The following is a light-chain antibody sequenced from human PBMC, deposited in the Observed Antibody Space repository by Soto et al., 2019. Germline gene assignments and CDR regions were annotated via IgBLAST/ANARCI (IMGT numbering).Light chain of an antibody. Sequence: QSALTQPASVSGSPGQSITISCTGTSSDVGSYNLVSWYQQHPGKAPKLMIYEDSKRPSGVSNRFFDSKSGNTASLTISGLQAEDEADYFCCSYARGSILVFGGGTKLTVL. V-gene: IGLV2-23*01. CDR1: SSDVGSYNL. CDR2: EDS. CDR3: CSYARGSILV. J-gene: IGLJ3*02.